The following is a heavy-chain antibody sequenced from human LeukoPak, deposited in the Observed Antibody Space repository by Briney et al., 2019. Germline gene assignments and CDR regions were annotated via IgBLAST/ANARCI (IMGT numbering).Heavy chain of an antibody. CDR2: VNHRGDT. Sequence: SETLSLTCAVYGGSFSGYYWSWIRQPPGKGLEWIGEVNHRGDTIYNPSLKRRVIMSVDTSKNQFFLHLNSMTATDTAVYYCARPHFCSATTCSRPFHIWSQGTMVTVSS. V-gene: IGHV4-34*01. J-gene: IGHJ3*02. CDR3: ARPHFCSATTCSRPFHI. CDR1: GGSFSGYY. D-gene: IGHD2-15*01.